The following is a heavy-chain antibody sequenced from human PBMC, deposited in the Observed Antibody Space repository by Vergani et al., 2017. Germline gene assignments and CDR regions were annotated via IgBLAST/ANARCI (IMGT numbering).Heavy chain of an antibody. CDR3: ARNPYCGGDCYSDAFDI. J-gene: IGHJ3*02. D-gene: IGHD2-21*02. CDR1: GGPLSSYY. CDR2: IYYSGST. V-gene: IGHV4-59*01. Sequence: QVQLQEFGPGLVKPSEILSLLLTGFGGPLSSYYRSLIRQPPGKGLEWIGDIYYSGSTNYNPSLNSRVTISVDTSKNQFSLKLSSVTAADTAVYYCARNPYCGGDCYSDAFDIWGQGRMVTVSS.